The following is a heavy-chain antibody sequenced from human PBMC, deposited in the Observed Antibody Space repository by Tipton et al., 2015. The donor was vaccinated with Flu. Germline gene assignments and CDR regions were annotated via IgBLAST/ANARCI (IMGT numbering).Heavy chain of an antibody. CDR2: IYYSGTT. CDR1: GGSISSSRYY. D-gene: IGHD2-2*01. V-gene: IGHV4-39*07. J-gene: IGHJ4*02. CDR3: ARGDCSSTSCLDY. Sequence: TLSLTCTVSGGSISSSRYYWGWIRQPPGKGLEWIGSIYYSGTTYYNPSLKSRVTMSIDTSKNQFSLRLTSMTAADTAVYYCARGDCSSTSCLDYWGQGTLVTVSS.